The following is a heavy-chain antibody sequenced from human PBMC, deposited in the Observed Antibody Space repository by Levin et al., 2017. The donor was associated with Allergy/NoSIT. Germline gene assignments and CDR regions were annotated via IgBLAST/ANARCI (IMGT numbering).Heavy chain of an antibody. V-gene: IGHV3-11*05. CDR2: ISSSSSYT. Sequence: GGSLRLSCAASGFTFSDYYMSWIRQAPGKGLEWVSYISSSSSYTNYADSVKGRFTISRDNAKNSLYLQMNSLRAEDTAVYDCARGDSYYYYYMDVWGKGTTVTVSS. CDR3: ARGDSYYYYYMDV. CDR1: GFTFSDYY. J-gene: IGHJ6*03.